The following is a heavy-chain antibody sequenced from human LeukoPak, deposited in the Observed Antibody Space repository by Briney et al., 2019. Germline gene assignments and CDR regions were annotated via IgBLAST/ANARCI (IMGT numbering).Heavy chain of an antibody. V-gene: IGHV4-59*01. CDR1: GDSIRSYQ. J-gene: IGHJ4*02. CDR2: ISYSGGT. D-gene: IGHD3-16*01. Sequence: SETLSLTCTVSGDSIRSYQWSWFRQPPGKGLEWIGYISYSGGTVYSPSLRSRVTISVHTSKSQFSLKLSSVTAADTAVYYCARVGRGDHTWGSYSFDYWGQGIQVTVSS. CDR3: ARVGRGDHTWGSYSFDY.